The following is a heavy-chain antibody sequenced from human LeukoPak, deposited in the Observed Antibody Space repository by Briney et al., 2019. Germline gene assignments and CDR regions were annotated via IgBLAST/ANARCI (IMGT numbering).Heavy chain of an antibody. D-gene: IGHD1-26*01. V-gene: IGHV3-48*04. Sequence: GGSLRLSCEVSGFHFSDYSMNWVRQAPGKGLEWISYFDDRNGAASTSYADSVKGRFIISRDAAKNSLFLQMNSLTAEDTAVYYCAGDDKWGFDYWGQGTLVTVSS. CDR3: AGDDKWGFDY. J-gene: IGHJ4*02. CDR1: GFHFSDYS. CDR2: FDDRNGAAST.